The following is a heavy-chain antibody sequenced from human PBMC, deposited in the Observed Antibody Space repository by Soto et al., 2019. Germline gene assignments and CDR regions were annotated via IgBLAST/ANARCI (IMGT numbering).Heavy chain of an antibody. V-gene: IGHV1-69*02. J-gene: IGHJ4*02. CDR2: IIPILGIA. CDR1: GGTFSSYT. CDR3: ASAGWGPFTGALDY. D-gene: IGHD7-27*01. Sequence: ASVKVSCKASGGTFSSYTISCVRQAPGQGLEWMGRIIPILGIANYAQKFQGRVTITADKSTSTAYVELSSLRSEDTAVYYCASAGWGPFTGALDYWGQGTLVTVSS.